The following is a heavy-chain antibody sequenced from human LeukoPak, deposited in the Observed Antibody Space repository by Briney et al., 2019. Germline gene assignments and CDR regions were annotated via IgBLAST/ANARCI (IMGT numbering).Heavy chain of an antibody. CDR1: GYNFTSYT. J-gene: IGHJ6*03. Sequence: ASVKVSCKASGYNFTSYTMNWVRQAPGQGLEWMGWINTNTGNPTYAQGFTGRFVFSLDTSVSTAYLQISSLKAEDTAVYYCARVGRRGYYYYYMDVWGIGTTVTVSS. V-gene: IGHV7-4-1*02. CDR3: ARVGRRGYYYYYMDV. CDR2: INTNTGNP. D-gene: IGHD3-10*01.